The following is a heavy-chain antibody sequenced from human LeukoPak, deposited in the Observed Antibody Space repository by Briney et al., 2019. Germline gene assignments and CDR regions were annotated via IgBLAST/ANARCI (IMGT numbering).Heavy chain of an antibody. CDR2: ISAYNGNT. CDR1: GYTFTSYG. V-gene: IGHV1-18*04. CDR3: ARDDPQWLVFDY. J-gene: IGHJ4*02. Sequence: ASVKVSCKASGYTFTSYGISWVRQAPGQGLEWMGWISAYNGNTNYAQKLQGRVTMTTDTSTSTAYMELRSLRSDDTAVYYCARDDPQWLVFDYWGQGPLVTVSS. D-gene: IGHD6-19*01.